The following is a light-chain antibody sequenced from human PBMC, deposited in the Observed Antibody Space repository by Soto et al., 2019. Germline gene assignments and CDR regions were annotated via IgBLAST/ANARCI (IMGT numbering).Light chain of an antibody. CDR2: DAS. Sequence: DIQMTQSPSTLSASVGDRVTITCRASQTISNWLAWYQQKPGKAPKLLIYDASSLPSGVPPRFSGSGFGTDFTLTLSSLQPGDFATYYCQQYSIYPYTFGQGTALEIK. J-gene: IGKJ2*01. V-gene: IGKV1-5*01. CDR3: QQYSIYPYT. CDR1: QTISNW.